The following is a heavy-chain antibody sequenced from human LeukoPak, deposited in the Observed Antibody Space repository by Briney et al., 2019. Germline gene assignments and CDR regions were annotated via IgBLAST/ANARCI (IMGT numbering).Heavy chain of an antibody. J-gene: IGHJ4*02. CDR2: ISDSGSRI. CDR1: GFTFSSYE. V-gene: IGHV3-48*03. CDR3: ARVRGSYFPVFDY. Sequence: PGGSLRLSCAASGFTFSSYEMNWVRQAPGKGLEWISYISDSGSRIYYADSVKGRFTISRDNAKNSLYLQMNSLRAEDTAVYYCARVRGSYFPVFDYWGQGTLVTVSS. D-gene: IGHD1-26*01.